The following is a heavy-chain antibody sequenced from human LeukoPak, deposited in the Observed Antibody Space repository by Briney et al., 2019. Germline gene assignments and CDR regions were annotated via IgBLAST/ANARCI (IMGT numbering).Heavy chain of an antibody. J-gene: IGHJ3*02. D-gene: IGHD5-18*01. V-gene: IGHV1-69*13. Sequence: SVKVSCTASGGTFSSYAISWVRQAPGQGLEWMGGIIPIFGTANYAQKFQGRVTITADESTSTAYMELSSLRSEDTAVYYCARDKGGYSYGHDAFDIWGQGTMVTVSS. CDR3: ARDKGGYSYGHDAFDI. CDR1: GGTFSSYA. CDR2: IIPIFGTA.